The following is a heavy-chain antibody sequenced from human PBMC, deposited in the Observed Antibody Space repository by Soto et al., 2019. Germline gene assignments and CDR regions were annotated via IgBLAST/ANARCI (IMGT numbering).Heavy chain of an antibody. CDR1: GYTFTSYA. CDR2: INAGNGNT. D-gene: IGHD6-13*01. J-gene: IGHJ4*02. CDR3: ARGATAGTYLFDY. V-gene: IGHV1-3*01. Sequence: ASVKVSCKASGYTFTSYAMHWVRQAPGQRLEWMGWINAGNGNTKYSQKFQGRVTITRDTSASTAYMELSSLRSEDTAVYYCARGATAGTYLFDYWGQGTLVTVSS.